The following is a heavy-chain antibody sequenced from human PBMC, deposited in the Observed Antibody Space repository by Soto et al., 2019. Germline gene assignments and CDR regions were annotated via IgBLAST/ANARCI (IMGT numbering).Heavy chain of an antibody. CDR3: ARGIRPYYYDSSGYQPPYYYYGMDF. J-gene: IGHJ6*02. CDR2: IIPIFGTA. CDR1: GGTFSSYA. Sequence: SVKVSCKASGGTFSSYAISWVRQAHGQGLEWMGGIIPIFGTANYAQKFQGRVTITADESTSKAYMELSSLRSEDTAVYYCARGIRPYYYDSSGYQPPYYYYGMDFWGQGTTVTLSS. V-gene: IGHV1-69*13. D-gene: IGHD3-22*01.